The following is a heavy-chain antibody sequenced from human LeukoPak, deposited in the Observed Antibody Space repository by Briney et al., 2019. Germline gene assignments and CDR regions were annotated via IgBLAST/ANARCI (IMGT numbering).Heavy chain of an antibody. D-gene: IGHD6-6*01. CDR3: TRRYSSSSGFDY. CDR1: GFTFSSYE. Sequence: GGSLRLSCAASGFTFSSYEMNWVRQAPGKGLEWVSSISSSSSYIYYADSVKGRFTISRDNAKNSLYLQMNSLRAEDTAVYYCTRRYSSSSGFDYWGQGTLVTVSS. V-gene: IGHV3-21*01. J-gene: IGHJ4*02. CDR2: ISSSSSYI.